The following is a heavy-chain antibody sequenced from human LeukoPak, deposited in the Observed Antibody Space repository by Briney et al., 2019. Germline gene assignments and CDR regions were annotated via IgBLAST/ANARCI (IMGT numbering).Heavy chain of an antibody. J-gene: IGHJ4*02. D-gene: IGHD2-15*01. CDR2: IYYSGST. CDR3: AREVVVVAKVLGGIFDY. CDR1: GGSISSGGYY. Sequence: SETLSLTCTVSGGSISSGGYYWSWIRQHPGKGLEWIGYIYYSGSTYYNPSLKSRVTISVDTSKNQFSLKLSSVTAADTAVYYCAREVVVVAKVLGGIFDYWGQGTLVTVSS. V-gene: IGHV4-31*03.